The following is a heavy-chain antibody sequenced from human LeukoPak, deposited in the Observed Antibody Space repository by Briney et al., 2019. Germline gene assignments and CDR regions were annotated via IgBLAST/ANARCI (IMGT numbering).Heavy chain of an antibody. CDR2: IRYDGSNK. V-gene: IGHV3-30*02. J-gene: IGHJ4*02. D-gene: IGHD3-22*01. CDR1: GFTFSSYG. CDR3: ARGGLIYYDSSGYY. Sequence: GGSLRLSCAASGFTFSSYGMHWVRQAPGKGLEWVAFIRYDGSNKYYADSVKGRFTISRDNSKNTLYLQMNSLRAEDTAVYYCARGGLIYYDSSGYYWGQGTLVTVSS.